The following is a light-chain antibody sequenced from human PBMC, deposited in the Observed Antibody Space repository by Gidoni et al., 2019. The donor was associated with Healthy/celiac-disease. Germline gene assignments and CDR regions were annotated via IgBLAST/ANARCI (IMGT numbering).Light chain of an antibody. V-gene: IGKV3-15*01. Sequence: EIVMTQSPATLSVSPGERATRSCRASQSVSSNLAWYQQKPGQAPRLLIYGASTRATGIPTRFSGSGSGTEFTLTISSLQSEDFAVYYCQQLGTFXXXTKVEIK. CDR3: QQLGT. CDR1: QSVSSN. J-gene: IGKJ1*01. CDR2: GAS.